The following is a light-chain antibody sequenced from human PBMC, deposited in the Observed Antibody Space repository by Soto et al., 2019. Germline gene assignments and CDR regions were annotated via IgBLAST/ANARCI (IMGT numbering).Light chain of an antibody. Sequence: DLPMTQSPSPLSASVGDRVTISCQASQDISNSLNWYQQKPGKAPKLLIYDASHLETGVPSRFSGSGSGTDFTFTISSLQPEDIATYYCQQYDNLPLTFGRGTEVEIK. CDR2: DAS. J-gene: IGKJ4*01. CDR3: QQYDNLPLT. CDR1: QDISNS. V-gene: IGKV1-33*01.